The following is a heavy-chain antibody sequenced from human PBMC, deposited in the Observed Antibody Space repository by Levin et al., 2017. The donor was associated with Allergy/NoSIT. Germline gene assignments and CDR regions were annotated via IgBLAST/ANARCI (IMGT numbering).Heavy chain of an antibody. D-gene: IGHD5-18*01. CDR1: GGSISSYY. Sequence: SETLSLTCTVSGGSISSYYWSWIRQPPGKGLEWIGYIYYSGSTNYNPSLKSRVTISVDTSKNQFSLKLSSVTAADTAVYYCARGTRRGYSYGLFDYWGQGTLVTVSS. CDR2: IYYSGST. CDR3: ARGTRRGYSYGLFDY. J-gene: IGHJ4*02. V-gene: IGHV4-59*01.